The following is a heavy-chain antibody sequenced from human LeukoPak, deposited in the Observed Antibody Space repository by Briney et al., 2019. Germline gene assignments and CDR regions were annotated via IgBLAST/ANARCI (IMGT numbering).Heavy chain of an antibody. D-gene: IGHD6-13*01. J-gene: IGHJ3*02. CDR2: ISPHKGNT. Sequence: ASVKVSCKASGYTFTRYGISWVRQAPGQGLEWMGWISPHKGNTNNEQKFQGRVTMTTDTSTSTAYMELSRLRSDDTAVYYCAREIAAAGRSLGAFDIWGQGTMVTVSS. V-gene: IGHV1-18*01. CDR3: AREIAAAGRSLGAFDI. CDR1: GYTFTRYG.